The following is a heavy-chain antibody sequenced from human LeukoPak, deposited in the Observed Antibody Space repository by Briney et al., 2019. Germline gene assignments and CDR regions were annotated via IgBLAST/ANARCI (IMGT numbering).Heavy chain of an antibody. D-gene: IGHD6-13*01. Sequence: SETLSLTCTVSGGSLSSYYWSWIRQPPGKGLEWIAYISSSGSTNYNPSLKSRVTISVDTSKNQFSLKLSSVTAADTALYYCARHGCSWTFDYWGQGTLVTVSS. J-gene: IGHJ4*02. CDR1: GGSLSSYY. CDR3: ARHGCSWTFDY. V-gene: IGHV4-59*08. CDR2: ISSSGST.